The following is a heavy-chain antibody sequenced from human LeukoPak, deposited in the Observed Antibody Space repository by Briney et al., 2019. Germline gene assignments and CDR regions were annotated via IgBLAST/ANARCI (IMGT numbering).Heavy chain of an antibody. Sequence: GGSLRPSCAASGFTFSSYSMNWVRQAPGKGLEWVSYISSSSSTIYYADSVKGRFTISRDNSKNTLYLQMNSLRAEDTAVYYCAREVSYYYDSSGYPDAFDIWGQGTMVTVSS. CDR2: ISSSSSTI. J-gene: IGHJ3*02. V-gene: IGHV3-48*01. CDR3: AREVSYYYDSSGYPDAFDI. CDR1: GFTFSSYS. D-gene: IGHD3-22*01.